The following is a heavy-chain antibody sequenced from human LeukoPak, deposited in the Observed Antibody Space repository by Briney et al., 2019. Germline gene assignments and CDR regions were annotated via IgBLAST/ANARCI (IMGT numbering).Heavy chain of an antibody. CDR3: AKDRGIAAAYYFMDV. CDR2: IPYDGSNE. Sequence: GGSLRLSCAASGFTFSNYGMHWVRQAPGKGLEWVTFIPYDGSNEYYADSVKGRFTISRDNSKNTLYLEMNSPRAEDTAIYYCAKDRGIAAAYYFMDVWGKGTTVTVSS. D-gene: IGHD6-13*01. V-gene: IGHV3-30*02. J-gene: IGHJ6*03. CDR1: GFTFSNYG.